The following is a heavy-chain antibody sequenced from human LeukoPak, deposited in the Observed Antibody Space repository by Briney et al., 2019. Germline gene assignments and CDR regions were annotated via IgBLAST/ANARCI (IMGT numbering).Heavy chain of an antibody. CDR1: GYTFTDYY. Sequence: ASMKVSCKASGYTFTDYYIHWVRQAPGLGLEWMGWVDPNSGGTNYPQRFQGRVTMTRDTSINTAYLDLSRLRSDVTAVYYCARGGGGDDAFDIWGQGTMVTVSS. J-gene: IGHJ3*02. CDR3: ARGGGGDDAFDI. V-gene: IGHV1-2*02. CDR2: VDPNSGGT. D-gene: IGHD4-23*01.